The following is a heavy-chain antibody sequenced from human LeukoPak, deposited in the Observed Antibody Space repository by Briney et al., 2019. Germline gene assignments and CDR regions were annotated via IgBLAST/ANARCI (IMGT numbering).Heavy chain of an antibody. CDR1: AGTFSSYT. CDR2: ISTILGIA. D-gene: IGHD3-3*01. Sequence: SVKLCFRAAAGTFSSYTISWVREAPGQGLEWMGRISTILGIANYAQKLQGRVTITADKSTSTAYMELSSLRSEDTAVYYCARQYYDFWSGYPSYFDYWGQGTLVTVSS. V-gene: IGHV1-69*02. CDR3: ARQYYDFWSGYPSYFDY. J-gene: IGHJ4*02.